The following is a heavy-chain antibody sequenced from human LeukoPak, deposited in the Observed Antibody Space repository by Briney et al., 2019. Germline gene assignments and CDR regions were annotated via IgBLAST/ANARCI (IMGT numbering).Heavy chain of an antibody. J-gene: IGHJ4*02. D-gene: IGHD3-22*01. CDR1: GFTFSSYS. Sequence: GGSLRLSRAASGFTFSSYSMNRVRQAPGKGLEWVSSISSSSSYIYYADSVKGRFTISRDNAKNSLYLQMNSLRAEDTAVYYCARDSPPHFYYDSSGYTPPDYWGQGTLVTVSS. CDR3: ARDSPPHFYYDSSGYTPPDY. CDR2: ISSSSSYI. V-gene: IGHV3-21*01.